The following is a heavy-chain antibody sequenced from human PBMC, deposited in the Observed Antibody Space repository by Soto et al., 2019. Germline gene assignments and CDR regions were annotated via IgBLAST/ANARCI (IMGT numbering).Heavy chain of an antibody. D-gene: IGHD5-18*01. J-gene: IGHJ6*02. V-gene: IGHV3-74*01. Sequence: AGGSLRLSCAASGFTFSSYWMHWVRQAPGTGLVWVSRIKTDGSIIDYADSVKGRFTISRDNAKNMLYLQMNSLRAEDTAVYYCVREDIALAHFGMDVWGQGTTVTVSS. CDR1: GFTFSSYW. CDR3: VREDIALAHFGMDV. CDR2: IKTDGSII.